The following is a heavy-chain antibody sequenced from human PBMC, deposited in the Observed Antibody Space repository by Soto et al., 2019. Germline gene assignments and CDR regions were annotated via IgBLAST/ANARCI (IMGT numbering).Heavy chain of an antibody. CDR1: GVTFADYT. J-gene: IGHJ3*02. V-gene: IGHV3-43*01. CDR2: ISWDGGST. Sequence: RSLRVSCGAAGVTFADYTLHRVRQTPGKGLEWVSLISWDGGSTYYADSVKGRFTISRDNSKNSLYLQMNSLRTEDTALYYCAMATTPEYSSSSVAFDIWGQGTMVTVSS. D-gene: IGHD6-6*01. CDR3: AMATTPEYSSSSVAFDI.